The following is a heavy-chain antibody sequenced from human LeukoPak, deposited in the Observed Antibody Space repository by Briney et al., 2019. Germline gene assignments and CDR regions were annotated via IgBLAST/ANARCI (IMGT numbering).Heavy chain of an antibody. V-gene: IGHV1-46*01. Sequence: ASVKVSCKASGYTFTAYYMHWVRQAPGQGLEWMGIINPSGGSTSYAQKFQGRVTMTRDTSTSTVYMELSSLRSEDTAVYYCARSFWSGYYFDYWGQGTLVTVSS. D-gene: IGHD3-3*01. CDR1: GYTFTAYY. CDR2: INPSGGST. CDR3: ARSFWSGYYFDY. J-gene: IGHJ4*02.